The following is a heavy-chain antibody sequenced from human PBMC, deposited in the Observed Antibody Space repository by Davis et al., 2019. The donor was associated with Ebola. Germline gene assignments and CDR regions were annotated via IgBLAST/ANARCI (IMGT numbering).Heavy chain of an antibody. CDR1: GFTFSNYA. Sequence: PGGSLRLSCAASGFTFSNYAMSWVRQAPGKGLEWVSGISGVGYNTYHADSVKGRFTISRDNSKNTLYLQMNTLRGDDTAVYYCATCGFCVSTSGVDYWGQGTLVTVSS. D-gene: IGHD5/OR15-5a*01. J-gene: IGHJ4*02. V-gene: IGHV3-23*01. CDR2: ISGVGYNT. CDR3: ATCGFCVSTSGVDY.